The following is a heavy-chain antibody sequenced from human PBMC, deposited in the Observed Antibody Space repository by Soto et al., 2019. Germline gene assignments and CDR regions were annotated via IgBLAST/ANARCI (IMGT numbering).Heavy chain of an antibody. CDR1: GGSISSYY. Sequence: SETLSLTCTVSGGSISSYYWSWIRQPPGRGLEWIGYIYYSGSTNYNPSLKSRVTISVDTSKNQFSLKLSSVTAADTAVYYCERDRGTRGYDSGWFDPWGQGTLVTVS. D-gene: IGHD5-12*01. J-gene: IGHJ5*02. V-gene: IGHV4-59*01. CDR2: IYYSGST. CDR3: ERDRGTRGYDSGWFDP.